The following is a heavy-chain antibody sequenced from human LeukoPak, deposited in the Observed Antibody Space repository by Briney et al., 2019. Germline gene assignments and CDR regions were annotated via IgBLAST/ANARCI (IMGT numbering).Heavy chain of an antibody. J-gene: IGHJ5*02. CDR2: IYNSGST. CDR1: GGSISSYY. V-gene: IGHV4-59*08. Sequence: SETLSLTCTVSGGSISSYYWNWIRQPPGKGLEWIGYIYNSGSTNYHPSLQSRVTISVDTSKNQFSLKLSSVTAADTAVYYCARGYFSSWYINWFDPWGQGTLVTVSS. D-gene: IGHD6-13*01. CDR3: ARGYFSSWYINWFDP.